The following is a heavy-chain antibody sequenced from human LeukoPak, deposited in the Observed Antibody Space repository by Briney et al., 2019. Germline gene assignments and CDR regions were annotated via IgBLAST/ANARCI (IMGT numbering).Heavy chain of an antibody. CDR2: IYPGGVT. J-gene: IGHJ6*04. D-gene: IGHD3-22*01. V-gene: IGHV3-53*01. CDR1: GFTINTNY. CDR3: AREIGYYFDSDDSRLRGRLDV. Sequence: GGSLRLSCAASGFTINTNYMNWVRQAPGRGLEWLSVIYPGGVTKYAESVKGRFTVSRDIAKNTVYLEMNDLRAEDTALYYCAREIGYYFDSDDSRLRGRLDVWGKGTPVTVSS.